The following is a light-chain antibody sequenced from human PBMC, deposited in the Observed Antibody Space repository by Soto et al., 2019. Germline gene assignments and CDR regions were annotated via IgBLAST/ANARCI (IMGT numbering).Light chain of an antibody. Sequence: EIVMTQSPATLSVSPGERVTLSCRASQSIRSNLAWYQQQPGQTPRLLIYGASTRPTDIPARFSGSGSGTEFTLTVSSLQSEDFAVYYCQQYNSWPLTFSGGTKVEIK. CDR3: QQYNSWPLT. V-gene: IGKV3D-15*01. CDR1: QSIRSN. CDR2: GAS. J-gene: IGKJ4*01.